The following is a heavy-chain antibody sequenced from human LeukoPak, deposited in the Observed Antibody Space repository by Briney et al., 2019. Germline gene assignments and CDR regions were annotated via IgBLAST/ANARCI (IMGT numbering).Heavy chain of an antibody. Sequence: PGGSLRLSCAASGFTFDDYAMPWVRQAPGKGLGWVSGISWNSGSIGYADSVKGRFTISRDNAKNSLYLQMNSLRAEDTALYYCAKVGLRRMSLNWFDPWGQGTLVTVSS. J-gene: IGHJ5*02. CDR3: AKVGLRRMSLNWFDP. D-gene: IGHD4-17*01. CDR1: GFTFDDYA. CDR2: ISWNSGSI. V-gene: IGHV3-9*01.